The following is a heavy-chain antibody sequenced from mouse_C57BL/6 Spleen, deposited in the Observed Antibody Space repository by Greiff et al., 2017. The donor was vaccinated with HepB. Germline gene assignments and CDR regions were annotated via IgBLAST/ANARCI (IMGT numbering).Heavy chain of an antibody. CDR1: GYTFTSYW. Sequence: QVQLQQPGAELVRPGSSVKLSCKASGYTFTSYWMDWVKQRPGQGLEWIGNIYPSDSETHYNQKFKDKATLTVDKSSSTAYMQLSSLTSEDSAVYYCARLLPVTTRDYWGQGTTLTVSS. V-gene: IGHV1-61*01. D-gene: IGHD2-1*01. CDR2: IYPSDSET. J-gene: IGHJ2*01. CDR3: ARLLPVTTRDY.